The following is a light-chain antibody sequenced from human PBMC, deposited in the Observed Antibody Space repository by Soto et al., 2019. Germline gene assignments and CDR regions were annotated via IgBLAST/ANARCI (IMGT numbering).Light chain of an antibody. V-gene: IGLV1-40*01. Sequence: QSALTQPPSVSGAPGQRVTISCSGSSSNIGAGYDVNWYRQPPGTAPKLLIYGNSDRPSGVPDRFSGSKSGTSASLAITGLQAEDEADYFCQSYDRSLRTYVFGTGTKVTVL. CDR1: SSNIGAGYD. J-gene: IGLJ1*01. CDR2: GNS. CDR3: QSYDRSLRTYV.